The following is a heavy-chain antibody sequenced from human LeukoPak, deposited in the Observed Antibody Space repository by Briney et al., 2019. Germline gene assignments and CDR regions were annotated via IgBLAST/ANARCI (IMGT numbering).Heavy chain of an antibody. Sequence: SVKVSCKASGYTFTGYYMHWVRQAPGQGLEWMGWINPNSGGTNYAQKFQGRVTMTRDTSISTAYMELSRLRSDDTAVYYCATKTAAAGTDLDYWGQGTLVTVSS. CDR1: GYTFTGYY. CDR3: ATKTAAAGTDLDY. D-gene: IGHD6-13*01. V-gene: IGHV1-2*02. J-gene: IGHJ4*02. CDR2: INPNSGGT.